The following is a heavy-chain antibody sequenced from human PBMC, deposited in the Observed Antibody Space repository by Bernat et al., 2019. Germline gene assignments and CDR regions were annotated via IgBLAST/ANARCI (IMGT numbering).Heavy chain of an antibody. Sequence: QVQLVQSGAEVKKPGASVKVSCKASGYTFTSYGISWVRQAPGQGLEWMGWISAYNGNTNYAQKLQGRVTMTTDTSTSTAYMELRSLRSDDTAVYYCARDGTITMVQGVIFDDKTYNWFDPWGQGTLVTVST. CDR2: ISAYNGNT. CDR3: ARDGTITMVQGVIFDDKTYNWFDP. J-gene: IGHJ5*02. CDR1: GYTFTSYG. D-gene: IGHD3-10*01. V-gene: IGHV1-18*01.